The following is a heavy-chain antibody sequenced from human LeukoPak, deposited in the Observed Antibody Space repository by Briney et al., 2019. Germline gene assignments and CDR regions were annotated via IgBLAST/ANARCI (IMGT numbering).Heavy chain of an antibody. CDR2: ISSNGGST. D-gene: IGHD5-18*01. CDR3: ARGAMGPDY. V-gene: IGHV3-64*01. Sequence: GGSLRLSCAASGFTFSSYAMHWVRQAPGKGLEYVSAISSNGGSTYYANSVKGRFTISRDNSKNTLYLQMGSLRAEDMAVYYCARGAMGPDYWGQGTLVTVSS. CDR1: GFTFSSYA. J-gene: IGHJ4*02.